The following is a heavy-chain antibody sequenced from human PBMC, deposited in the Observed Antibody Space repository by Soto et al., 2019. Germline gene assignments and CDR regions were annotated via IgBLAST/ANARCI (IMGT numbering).Heavy chain of an antibody. CDR3: ARDRGSGRY. CDR1: GLTFSNYW. J-gene: IGHJ4*02. D-gene: IGHD2-8*02. V-gene: IGHV3-7*05. Sequence: EVQLVESGGDLVQPGGSLRLSCVTSGLTFSNYWLSWVRQAPGKGLEWVANINQAGNKKYYVDSVKGRFTISRDNAKXSLYLQMNSLKAEDTXXXXXARDRGSGRYWGQGTLVTVSS. CDR2: INQAGNKK.